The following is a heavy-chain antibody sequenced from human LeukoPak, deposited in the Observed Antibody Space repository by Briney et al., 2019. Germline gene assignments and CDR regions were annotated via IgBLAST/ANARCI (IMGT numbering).Heavy chain of an antibody. D-gene: IGHD5-18*01. J-gene: IGHJ4*02. CDR1: GFTFSDYY. V-gene: IGHV3-11*06. Sequence: KTGGSLRLSCAASGFTFSDYYMSWLRQAPGKGLEWVSYISSSSSYKNYADSVKGRFTISRDNAKNSLYLQMNSLRAEDTAVYYCARGSRRGYSYGYEVLDYWGQGTLVTVSS. CDR2: ISSSSSYK. CDR3: ARGSRRGYSYGYEVLDY.